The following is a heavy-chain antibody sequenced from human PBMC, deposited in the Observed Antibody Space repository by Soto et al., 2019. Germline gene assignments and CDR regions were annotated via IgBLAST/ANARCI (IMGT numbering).Heavy chain of an antibody. J-gene: IGHJ5*02. V-gene: IGHV3-30-3*01. CDR1: GFTFSSYA. D-gene: IGHD1-26*01. CDR3: ARDGSGSYFGWFDP. Sequence: QVQLVESGGGVVQPGRSLRLSCAASGFTFSSYAMQWVRQAPGKGLEWVAVISYDGSNKYYADYVKGRFTISRDNSKNTLYLQMNSLRAEDTAVYYYARDGSGSYFGWFDPWGQGSLVTVSS. CDR2: ISYDGSNK.